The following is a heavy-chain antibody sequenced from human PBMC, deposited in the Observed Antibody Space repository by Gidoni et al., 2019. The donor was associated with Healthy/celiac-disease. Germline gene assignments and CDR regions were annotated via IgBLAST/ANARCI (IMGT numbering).Heavy chain of an antibody. J-gene: IGHJ4*02. CDR1: GGSISRGSYY. Sequence: QVQLQESGPGLVKPSQTLSLTCTVSGGSISRGSYYWSWIRQPAGKGLEWIGRIYTSGSTNYNPSLKSRVAISVDTSKNQFSLKLSSVTAADTAVYYCARGRVGANPRPDFDYWGQGTLVTVSS. V-gene: IGHV4-61*02. CDR2: IYTSGST. D-gene: IGHD1-26*01. CDR3: ARGRVGANPRPDFDY.